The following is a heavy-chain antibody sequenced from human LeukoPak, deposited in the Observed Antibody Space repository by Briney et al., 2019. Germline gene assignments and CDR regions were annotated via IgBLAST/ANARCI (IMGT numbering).Heavy chain of an antibody. Sequence: SETLSLTCTVSGGSISSYYWSWTRQPPGKGLEWIGYIYYSGSTNYNPSLKSRVTISVDTSKNQFSLKLSSVTAADTAVYYCARVGYYDSSGYWVYYFDYWGQGTLVTVSS. V-gene: IGHV4-59*01. CDR2: IYYSGST. D-gene: IGHD3-22*01. CDR3: ARVGYYDSSGYWVYYFDY. J-gene: IGHJ4*02. CDR1: GGSISSYY.